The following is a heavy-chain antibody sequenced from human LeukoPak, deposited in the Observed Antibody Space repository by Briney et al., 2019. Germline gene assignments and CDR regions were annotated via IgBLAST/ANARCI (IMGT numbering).Heavy chain of an antibody. Sequence: GGSLRLSCAASGFTFSSYAMSWVRQAPGKGLEWVSAISGSGGSTYYADSVKGRFTISRDNSKNTLYLQMNSLRAEDTAVYYCAKATNNGKWLRFRVNFDYWGQGTLVTVSS. V-gene: IGHV3-23*01. CDR3: AKATNNGKWLRFRVNFDY. CDR2: ISGSGGST. CDR1: GFTFSSYA. J-gene: IGHJ4*02. D-gene: IGHD5-12*01.